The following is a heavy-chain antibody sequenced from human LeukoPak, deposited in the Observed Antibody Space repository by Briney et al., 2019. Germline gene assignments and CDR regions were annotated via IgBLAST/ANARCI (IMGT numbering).Heavy chain of an antibody. Sequence: SETLSLTCTVSGGSVSSYYWSWIRQPPGKGLEWIGYIYYSGSTNYNPSLKSRVTISVDTSKNQFSLKLSSVTAADTAVYYCARGYSGYDWIPDYWGQGTLVTVSS. CDR2: IYYSGST. CDR3: ARGYSGYDWIPDY. D-gene: IGHD5-12*01. J-gene: IGHJ4*02. V-gene: IGHV4-59*02. CDR1: GGSVSSYY.